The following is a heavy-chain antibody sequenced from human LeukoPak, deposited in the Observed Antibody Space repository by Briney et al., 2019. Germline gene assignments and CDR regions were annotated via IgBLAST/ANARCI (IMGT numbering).Heavy chain of an antibody. V-gene: IGHV3-23*01. D-gene: IGHD6-13*01. CDR2: ISGSGGGT. CDR1: GFTFSTYG. CDR3: AKHSSSWHYFDY. J-gene: IGHJ4*02. Sequence: PGGSLRLSCAASGFTFSTYGMSWVCQAPGKGLEWVSAISGSGGGTYFADSVKGRFTISRDNSKNTLYLQMNSLRAEDTAVYYCAKHSSSWHYFDYWGQGTLVTVSS.